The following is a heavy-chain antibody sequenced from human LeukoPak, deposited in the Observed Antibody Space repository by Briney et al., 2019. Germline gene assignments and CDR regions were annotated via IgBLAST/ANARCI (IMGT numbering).Heavy chain of an antibody. CDR1: GFTVSSNY. J-gene: IGHJ6*02. CDR2: IYSGGSI. V-gene: IGHV3-53*01. Sequence: PGGSLRLSCAASGFTVSSNYMSWVRQAPGKGLEWVSVIYSGGSIYYADSVKGRFTISRDNSKNTLYLQMNTLRVEDTAVYYCTRDLMDYDVSTGLHHYYMDVWGQGTTVTVSS. CDR3: TRDLMDYDVSTGLHHYYMDV. D-gene: IGHD3-9*01.